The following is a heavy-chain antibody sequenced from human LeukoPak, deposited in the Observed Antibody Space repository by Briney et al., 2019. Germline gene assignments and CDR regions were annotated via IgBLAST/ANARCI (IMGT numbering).Heavy chain of an antibody. V-gene: IGHV3-21*01. CDR3: AREGGSSYSGLFDY. CDR1: GFTFSSYS. CDR2: ISSRSSYI. D-gene: IGHD2-15*01. Sequence: GGSLRLSCAASGFTFSSYSMNWVRQAPGKGLEGFASISSRSSYIYYADSVKGPFTISTDNAKTSLYLQTNSLSAEDTAVYYCAREGGSSYSGLFDYWGQGTLVTVSS. J-gene: IGHJ4*02.